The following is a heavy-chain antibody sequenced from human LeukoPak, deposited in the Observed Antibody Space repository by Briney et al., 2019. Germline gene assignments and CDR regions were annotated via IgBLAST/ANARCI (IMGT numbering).Heavy chain of an antibody. Sequence: PSETLSLTCTVSGGSISSYYWSWIRQPPGKGLEWIGYIYTSGSTNYNPSLKSRVTISVDTSKNQFSLKLSSVTAADTAVYYCARTHKTLRFLEWLPLDFDPWGQGTLVTVSS. V-gene: IGHV4-4*09. D-gene: IGHD3-3*01. CDR2: IYTSGST. CDR3: ARTHKTLRFLEWLPLDFDP. J-gene: IGHJ5*02. CDR1: GGSISSYY.